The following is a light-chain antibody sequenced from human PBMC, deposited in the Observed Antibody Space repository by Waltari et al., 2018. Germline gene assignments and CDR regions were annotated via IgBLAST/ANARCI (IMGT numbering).Light chain of an antibody. CDR2: GAS. Sequence: EIVLTQSPGTLSLSLGERATVSCRASQSVSRALSWYQQKPGQAPTLLIYGASTRATGIPDRFSGSGSGTDVSLTISRLGPDDFAVYYCQHYLKLPVTFGQGTTVEI. CDR1: QSVSRA. J-gene: IGKJ1*01. CDR3: QHYLKLPVT. V-gene: IGKV3-20*01.